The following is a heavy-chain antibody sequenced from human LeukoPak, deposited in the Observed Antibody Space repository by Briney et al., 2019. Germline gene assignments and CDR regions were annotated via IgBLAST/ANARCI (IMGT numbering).Heavy chain of an antibody. CDR3: ARDTYSGSYRY. V-gene: IGHV1-69*05. J-gene: IGHJ4*02. CDR1: GGTFSTYA. CDR2: IIPIFGTA. D-gene: IGHD1-26*01. Sequence: ASVKVSCKASGGTFSTYAISWVRQAPGQGLEWMGGIIPIFGTANYAQKFQGRVTMSRDTSISTAYMELSRLRSDDTAVYYCARDTYSGSYRYWGQGTLVTVSS.